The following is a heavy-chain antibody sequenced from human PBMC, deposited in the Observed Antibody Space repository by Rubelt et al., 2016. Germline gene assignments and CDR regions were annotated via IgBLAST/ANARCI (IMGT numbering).Heavy chain of an antibody. CDR2: ISAYNGNT. D-gene: IGHD4-23*01. J-gene: IGHJ4*02. CDR3: ARDLGYGGNSEGY. Sequence: QDRMVQAGGEVKKPGASVKVSCKASGCTFTSYGINWVRPAPGQGLERMGWISAYNGNTNNAKTHQGTVTRTTDTTTSTAYMELRSPRSDDTAVYYCARDLGYGGNSEGYWGQGTLVTVSS. CDR1: GCTFTSYG. V-gene: IGHV1-18*01.